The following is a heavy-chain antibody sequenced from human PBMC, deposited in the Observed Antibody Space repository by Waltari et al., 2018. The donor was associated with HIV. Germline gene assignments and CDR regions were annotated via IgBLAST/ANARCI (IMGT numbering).Heavy chain of an antibody. CDR1: GYPFVNYY. J-gene: IGHJ3*02. CDR2: INPSNGAT. CDR3: ARAAKTWVQLTSSGGFDI. Sequence: VELVQSGTEVRKPGASVTVPCKAAGYPFVNYYLHWVRQAPGQGLEWMGVINPSNGATTYAERFRVGVSMSTNASADVVFMELSSLIPDDTAVYFCARAAKTWVQLTSSGGFDIWGQGTAVVVSS. V-gene: IGHV1-46*03. D-gene: IGHD2-15*01.